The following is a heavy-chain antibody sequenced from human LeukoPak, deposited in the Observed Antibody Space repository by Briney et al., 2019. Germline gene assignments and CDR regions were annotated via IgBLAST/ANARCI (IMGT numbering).Heavy chain of an antibody. CDR2: IYYSGST. V-gene: IGHV4-59*08. CDR1: GGSISSYY. CDR3: ARLKLGAYFDL. J-gene: IGHJ2*01. D-gene: IGHD3-16*01. Sequence: SETLSLTCAVSGGSISSYYWSWIRQPPGKGLEWIGYIYYSGSTNYNPSLKSRVTISVETSKNQCSLKLTSVSAADTAVYYCARLKLGAYFDLWGRGTLVTVSS.